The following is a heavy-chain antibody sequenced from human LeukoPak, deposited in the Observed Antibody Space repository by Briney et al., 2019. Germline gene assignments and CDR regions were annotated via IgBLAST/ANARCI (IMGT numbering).Heavy chain of an antibody. V-gene: IGHV3-48*03. CDR2: ISSSGSTI. Sequence: GGSLRLSCAASGFTFSSYEMNWVRQAPGKGLEWVSYISSSGSTIYYADSVKGRFTISRDNAKNSLYLQMNSLRAEDTAVYYCATDYCDSSGYNNYWGQGTLVTVSS. CDR3: ATDYCDSSGYNNY. J-gene: IGHJ4*02. D-gene: IGHD3-22*01. CDR1: GFTFSSYE.